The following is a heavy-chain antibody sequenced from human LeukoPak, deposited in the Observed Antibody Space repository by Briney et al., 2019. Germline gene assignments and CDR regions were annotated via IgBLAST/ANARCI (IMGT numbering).Heavy chain of an antibody. CDR1: GGSFSGYY. J-gene: IGHJ6*02. CDR2: INHSGST. D-gene: IGHD6-19*01. Sequence: SETLSLTCAVCGGSFSGYYWSWIRQPPGKGLEWIGEINHSGSTNYNPSLKSRVTISVDTSKNQFSLKLSSVTAADTAVYYCARGPRIAVDLYYYYGMDVWGQGTTVTVSS. CDR3: ARGPRIAVDLYYYYGMDV. V-gene: IGHV4-34*01.